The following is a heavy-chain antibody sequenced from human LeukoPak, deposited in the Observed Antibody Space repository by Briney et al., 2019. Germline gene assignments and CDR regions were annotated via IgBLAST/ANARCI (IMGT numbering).Heavy chain of an antibody. CDR3: ARGSYGYGGYDWSFDY. CDR2: INAGNGNT. Sequence: ASVKVSCKASGYTFTSYAMHWVRQAPGQRLEWMGWINAGNGNTKYSQKFQGRVTITRDTSASTAYMELSSLRSEDTAVYYCARGSYGYGGYDWSFDYWGQGTLVTVSS. V-gene: IGHV1-3*01. J-gene: IGHJ4*02. D-gene: IGHD5-12*01. CDR1: GYTFTSYA.